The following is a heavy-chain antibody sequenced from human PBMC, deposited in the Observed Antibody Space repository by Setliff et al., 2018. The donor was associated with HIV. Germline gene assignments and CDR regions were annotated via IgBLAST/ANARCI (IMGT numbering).Heavy chain of an antibody. CDR2: IYINGST. CDR1: GGSISSYF. D-gene: IGHD2-8*01. CDR3: ARGVYPREFYFDY. Sequence: SETLSLTCTVSGGSISSYFCICIRQPAGTGPKWFGLIYINGSTNYNPSLKSRVTMSVDTSQNQFSLRLNSVTAADTAVYYCARGVYPREFYFDYWGQGSLVTVSS. J-gene: IGHJ4*02. V-gene: IGHV4-4*07.